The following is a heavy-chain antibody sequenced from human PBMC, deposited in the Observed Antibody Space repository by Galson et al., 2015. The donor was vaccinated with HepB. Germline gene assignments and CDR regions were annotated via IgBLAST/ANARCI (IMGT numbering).Heavy chain of an antibody. J-gene: IGHJ4*02. Sequence: SLRLSCAASGFTFSSYAMHWVRQAPGKGLEWVAVISYDGSNKYYADSVKGRFTISRDNSKNTLYLQMNSLRAEDTAVYYCASYHWAATSDFDYWGQGTLVTVSS. CDR1: GFTFSSYA. CDR2: ISYDGSNK. CDR3: ASYHWAATSDFDY. D-gene: IGHD2-15*01. V-gene: IGHV3-30*04.